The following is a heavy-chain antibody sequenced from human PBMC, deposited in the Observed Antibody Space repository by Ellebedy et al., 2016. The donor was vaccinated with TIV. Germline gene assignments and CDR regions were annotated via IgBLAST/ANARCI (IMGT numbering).Heavy chain of an antibody. CDR3: AMAPHGSSWYHRGYYMDV. J-gene: IGHJ6*03. CDR2: MNPNSGNT. V-gene: IGHV1-8*02. CDR1: GGTFSSYA. Sequence: ASVKVSCXASGGTFSSYAISWVRQAPGQGLEWMGWMNPNSGNTGYAQKFQGRVTMTRNTSISTAYMELSSLRSEDTAVYYCAMAPHGSSWYHRGYYMDVWGKGTTVTVSS. D-gene: IGHD6-13*01.